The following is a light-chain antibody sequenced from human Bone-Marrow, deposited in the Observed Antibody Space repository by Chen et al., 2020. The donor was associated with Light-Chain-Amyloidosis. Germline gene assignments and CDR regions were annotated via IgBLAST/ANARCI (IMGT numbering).Light chain of an antibody. Sequence: SYVLTQPSSVSVSPGQPATIACGGNNIGSTSVHWYQQTPGQAPLLVVYDDSDRPSGIPERLSGSNSGNTATLTISRVEAGDEADYYCQVWDRSSDHPVFGGGTKLTV. J-gene: IGLJ3*02. CDR1: NIGSTS. CDR3: QVWDRSSDHPV. V-gene: IGLV3-21*02. CDR2: DDS.